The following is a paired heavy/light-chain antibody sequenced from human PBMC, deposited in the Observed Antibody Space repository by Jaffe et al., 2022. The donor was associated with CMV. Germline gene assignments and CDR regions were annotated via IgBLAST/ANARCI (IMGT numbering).Light chain of an antibody. J-gene: IGLJ3*02. CDR1: NIGSKS. CDR3: QVWDSSSRV. CDR2: YDS. V-gene: IGLV3-21*04. Sequence: SYVLTQPPSVSVAPGKTARITCGGNNIGSKSVHWYQQKPGQAPVLVIYYDSDRPSGIPERFSGSNSGNTATLTISRVEAGDEADYYCQVWDSSSRVFGGGTKLTVL.
Heavy chain of an antibody. V-gene: IGHV3-23*01. Sequence: EVQLLESGGGLVQPGGSLRLSCAASGFTFSSYAMSWVRQAPGKGLEWVSAISGSGGSTYYADSVKGRFTISRDNSKNTLYLQMNSLRAEDTAVYYCAKMTMVRGVKRTNHVLDYWGQGTLVTVSS. J-gene: IGHJ4*02. D-gene: IGHD3-10*01. CDR3: AKMTMVRGVKRTNHVLDY. CDR1: GFTFSSYA. CDR2: ISGSGGST.